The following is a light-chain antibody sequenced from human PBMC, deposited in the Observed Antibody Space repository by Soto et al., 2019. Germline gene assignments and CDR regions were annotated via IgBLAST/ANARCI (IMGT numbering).Light chain of an antibody. CDR1: QSVSTS. J-gene: IGKJ1*01. V-gene: IGKV3-11*01. CDR3: QVRDVWPS. Sequence: IVLTQSPVTLALSPGESDVISCRASQSVSTSLAWYQHKPGQAPRLFIYDASKRAPGIPARFTGSGSGIDFSFTISSLEPEDIAVYYCQVRDVWPSFGQGTKVDIK. CDR2: DAS.